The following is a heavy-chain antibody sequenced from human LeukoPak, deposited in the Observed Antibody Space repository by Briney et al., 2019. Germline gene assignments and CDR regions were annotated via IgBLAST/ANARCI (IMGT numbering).Heavy chain of an antibody. D-gene: IGHD3-22*01. CDR3: ARQYYDSSGYLTFDY. CDR2: INPSGGST. J-gene: IGHJ4*02. Sequence: ASVKVSCKASGYTFTSYYMHWVRQAPGQELESMGIINPSGGSTSYAQKFQGRVTMTRDTSTGTVYMELSSLRSEDTAVYYCARQYYDSSGYLTFDYWGQGTLVTVSS. V-gene: IGHV1-46*03. CDR1: GYTFTSYY.